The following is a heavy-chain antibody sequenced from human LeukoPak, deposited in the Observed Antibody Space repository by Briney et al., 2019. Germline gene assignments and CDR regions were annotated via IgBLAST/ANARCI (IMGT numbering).Heavy chain of an antibody. D-gene: IGHD4-23*01. CDR2: IKYGETNK. V-gene: IGHV3-30*02. CDR3: ARAPIRAGGNLDV. Sequence: GGSLRLSCAASGFIFRTYGMHWVRQAPGKGLEWVAFIKYGETNKHYEDSVKGRFIISRDNSENTLYLQMNSLRTEDTAVYYCARAPIRAGGNLDVWGKGTTVTVFS. CDR1: GFIFRTYG. J-gene: IGHJ6*04.